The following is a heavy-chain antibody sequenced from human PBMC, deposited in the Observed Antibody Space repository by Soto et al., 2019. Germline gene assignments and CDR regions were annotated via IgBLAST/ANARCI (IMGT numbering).Heavy chain of an antibody. D-gene: IGHD1-26*01. V-gene: IGHV3-21*01. J-gene: IGHJ6*02. Sequence: PGGSLRLSCAASGFTFSTYTMSWVRQAPGAGLEWVTSISSSSSNIYYVGSVKGRFTVSRDNAKNSLYLQLTGLRVEDTAFYYCAREKSGSWDVWGQGTTVTVSS. CDR1: GFTFSTYT. CDR3: AREKSGSWDV. CDR2: ISSSSSNI.